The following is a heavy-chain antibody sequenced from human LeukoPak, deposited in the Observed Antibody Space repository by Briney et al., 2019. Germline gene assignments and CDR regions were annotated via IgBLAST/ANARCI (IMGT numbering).Heavy chain of an antibody. CDR3: VRVQLLADDIFDL. V-gene: IGHV3-23*01. Sequence: GGSPRLSCAASGFTFSNYAMSWARQAPGKGLEWVSAISGSGSGTYYADSVKGRFTISRDNAKNTLYLQMNSLRAEDTAVYFCVRVQLLADDIFDLWGQGTMVTVSS. CDR2: ISGSGSGT. CDR1: GFTFSNYA. D-gene: IGHD6-19*01. J-gene: IGHJ3*01.